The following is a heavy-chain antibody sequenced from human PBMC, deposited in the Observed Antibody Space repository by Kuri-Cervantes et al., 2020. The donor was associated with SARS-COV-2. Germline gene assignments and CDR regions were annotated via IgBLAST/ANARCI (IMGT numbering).Heavy chain of an antibody. Sequence: GESLKISCAASGFTFDDYTMHWVRQAPGKGLEWVSLISWDGGSTYYADSVKGRFTISRDNSKNSLYLEMNSLRPEDTAVYYCAKVETASLDYWGQGTLVTVSS. CDR3: AKVETASLDY. D-gene: IGHD3-3*01. CDR2: ISWDGGST. V-gene: IGHV3-43*01. CDR1: GFTFDDYT. J-gene: IGHJ4*02.